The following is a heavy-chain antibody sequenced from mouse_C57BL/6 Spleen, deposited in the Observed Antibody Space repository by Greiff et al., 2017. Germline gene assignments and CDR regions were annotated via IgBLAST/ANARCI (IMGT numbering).Heavy chain of an antibody. J-gene: IGHJ4*01. Sequence: QVQLQQPGAELVKPGASVKLSCKASGYTFTSYWMHWVKHRPGRGLEWIGRIDPNSGGTKYNEKFKSKATLTVDKPSSTAYMQLSSLTSEDSAVYYCASDWESVLDYYAMDYWGQGTSVTVSS. V-gene: IGHV1-72*01. CDR3: ASDWESVLDYYAMDY. D-gene: IGHD4-1*01. CDR2: IDPNSGGT. CDR1: GYTFTSYW.